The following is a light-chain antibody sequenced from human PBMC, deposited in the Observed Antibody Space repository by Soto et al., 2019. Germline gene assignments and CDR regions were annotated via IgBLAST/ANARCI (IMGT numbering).Light chain of an antibody. J-gene: IGKJ1*01. V-gene: IGKV1-13*02. CDR3: QQYNTFWT. Sequence: AIQVTQSPSSLSASVGDRVTITCRTSQGIRSALGWYQQKPGKVPKLLIYAASTLQSGVPSRLSGSGSGRDFTLPIRSLQPEDFATYYCQQYNTFWTFGQGTKVDIK. CDR1: QGIRSA. CDR2: AAS.